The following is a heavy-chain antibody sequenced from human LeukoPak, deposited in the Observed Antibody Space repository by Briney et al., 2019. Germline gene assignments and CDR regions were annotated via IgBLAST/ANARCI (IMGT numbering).Heavy chain of an antibody. CDR3: ACIAAPHRDAFDI. Sequence: GASVKVSCKASGYTFTSYDINWVRQATGQGLEWMGWMNPNSGNTGYARKFQGRVTMTRNTSISTAYMELSSLRSEDTAVYYCACIAAPHRDAFDIWGQGTMVTVSS. J-gene: IGHJ3*02. CDR1: GYTFTSYD. V-gene: IGHV1-8*01. CDR2: MNPNSGNT. D-gene: IGHD6-13*01.